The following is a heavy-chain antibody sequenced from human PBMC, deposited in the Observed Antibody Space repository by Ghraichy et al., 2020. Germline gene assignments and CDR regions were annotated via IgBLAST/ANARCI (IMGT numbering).Heavy chain of an antibody. V-gene: IGHV4-31*03. CDR2: IHSTGST. Sequence: SETLSLTCTVSGGSVNTGPYFWTWIRQHPATGLEWIGYIHSTGSTYYKSSLKSRVTVSMDTSKNQFSLRLRSVTAADSAVYYCSLEECDGDFFFTYWGQGALVTVSS. CDR3: SLEECDGDFFFTY. CDR1: GGSVNTGPYF. J-gene: IGHJ4*02. D-gene: IGHD2-21*02.